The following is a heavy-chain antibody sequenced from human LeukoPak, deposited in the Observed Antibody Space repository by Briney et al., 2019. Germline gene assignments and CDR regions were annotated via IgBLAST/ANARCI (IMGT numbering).Heavy chain of an antibody. J-gene: IGHJ3*02. CDR2: IYPGDSDT. CDR1: GYSFTNCW. V-gene: IGHV5-51*01. D-gene: IGHD1-26*01. Sequence: GESLKISCKGSGYSFTNCWIGWVRQVPGKGLEWMGIIYPGDSDTTYSPSFQGQVTISADKSISTAYLQWSSLKASDTAMYYCARRLQRIVGATGEAFDIWGQGTMVTVSS. CDR3: ARRLQRIVGATGEAFDI.